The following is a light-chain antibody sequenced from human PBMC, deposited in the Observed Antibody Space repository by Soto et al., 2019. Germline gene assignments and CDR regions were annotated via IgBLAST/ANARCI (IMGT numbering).Light chain of an antibody. Sequence: DIQMTQSPSSLSASVGDRVTITCRASQNIYSYLHWYQQKPGKAPRLLIYGASSLQSGVPSRFSGSGSGTVFTLTLSSLQPEDSATYYCQQTSDTPQTFGGGTKVEIK. CDR2: GAS. V-gene: IGKV1-39*01. CDR3: QQTSDTPQT. CDR1: QNIYSY. J-gene: IGKJ4*01.